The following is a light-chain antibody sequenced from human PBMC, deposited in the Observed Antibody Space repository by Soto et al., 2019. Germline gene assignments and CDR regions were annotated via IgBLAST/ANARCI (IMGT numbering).Light chain of an antibody. CDR1: QGVISNH. CDR2: GVF. CDR3: QHDDGSPRT. V-gene: IGKV3-20*01. Sequence: ENVLTQSPDTVSLSPGERATLSCRASQGVISNHLAWYQQKPGQAPRLLIYGVFNRATGIPDRFSGSGSGTFFTLTITRLEPEDSAVYFWQHDDGSPRTFGQGTKLEIK. J-gene: IGKJ2*01.